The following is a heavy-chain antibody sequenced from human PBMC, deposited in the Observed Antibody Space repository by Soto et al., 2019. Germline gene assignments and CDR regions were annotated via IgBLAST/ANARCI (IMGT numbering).Heavy chain of an antibody. Sequence: LRLSCEASGFTFINYAMSWVRQAPGKGLEWVASISDTGGDSYYADSMDGRFTISRDNSKNTLYLQINSLRAEDTAVYYCVRDLYRSATMPCLDHWGQGTLVTVSS. CDR2: ISDTGGDS. CDR3: VRDLYRSATMPCLDH. J-gene: IGHJ4*02. CDR1: GFTFINYA. D-gene: IGHD1-1*01. V-gene: IGHV3-23*01.